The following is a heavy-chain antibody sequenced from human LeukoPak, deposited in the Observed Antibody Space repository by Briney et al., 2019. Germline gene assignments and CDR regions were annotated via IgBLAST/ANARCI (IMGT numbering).Heavy chain of an antibody. CDR2: ISTTGSS. J-gene: IGHJ4*02. CDR1: GGSLSSGSYY. V-gene: IGHV4-61*02. D-gene: IGHD2-8*01. CDR3: AAARGCSNGVCSSIGLDY. Sequence: PSDTLSLTCTLSGGSLSSGSYYWPWIRQPAGRGVEGIERISTTGSSTYNPSLKSRVTISVDTSKNRSSLRLSSVTAADPAVYYCAAARGCSNGVCSSIGLDYWGQGTLFTVSS.